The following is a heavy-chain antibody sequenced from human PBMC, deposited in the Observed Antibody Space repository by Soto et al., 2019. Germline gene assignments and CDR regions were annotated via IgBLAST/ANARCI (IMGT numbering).Heavy chain of an antibody. CDR1: GFPFSNAC. Sequence: VGSLSLSCAASGFPFSNACINWGRQAPGKGLEWVGRIKSKTDGGTTDYAAPVKGRFTISRDDSKNTLYLQMNSLKTEDTAVYYCTTDSPGKHDYGDYPLYYYYGMDGRGQGTTVTVSS. CDR3: TTDSPGKHDYGDYPLYYYYGMDG. CDR2: IKSKTDGGTT. V-gene: IGHV3-15*07. D-gene: IGHD4-17*01. J-gene: IGHJ6*02.